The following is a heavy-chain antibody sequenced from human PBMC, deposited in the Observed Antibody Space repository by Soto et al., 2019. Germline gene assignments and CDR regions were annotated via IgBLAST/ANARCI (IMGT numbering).Heavy chain of an antibody. Sequence: QVHLAESGPGLVRPSGTLSLTCNVSGVPITTYDWWPWVRRTPGKGREWIGEIYHNGRTNSSPPLTRRVSLSVYKSENQFSLNLKPLSAADTAVYCRARGTLIGRSTKNLFDPLRQATHVTVSS. CDR2: IYHNGRT. CDR1: GVPITTYDW. D-gene: IGHD3-10*01. CDR3: ARGTLIGRSTKNLFDP. J-gene: IGHJ5*02. V-gene: IGHV4-4*01.